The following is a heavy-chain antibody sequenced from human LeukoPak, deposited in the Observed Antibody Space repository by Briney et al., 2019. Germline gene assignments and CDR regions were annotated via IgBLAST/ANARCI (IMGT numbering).Heavy chain of an antibody. D-gene: IGHD3-3*01. J-gene: IGHJ6*03. CDR3: ARAAITIFGVVQSEDYYYMDV. V-gene: IGHV1-46*01. CDR1: GYTFTSYY. Sequence: ASVTVSCKASGYTFTSYYMHWVRQAPGQGLEWMGIINPSGGSTSYAQKFQGRVTMTRDTSTSTVYMELSSLRSEDTAVYYCARAAITIFGVVQSEDYYYMDVWDKGTTVTVSS. CDR2: INPSGGST.